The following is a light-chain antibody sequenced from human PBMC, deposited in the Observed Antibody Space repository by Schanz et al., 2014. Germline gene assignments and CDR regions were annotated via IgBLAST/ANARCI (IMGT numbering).Light chain of an antibody. J-gene: IGKJ2*03. CDR3: HQRSDWQYS. CDR1: ESVGGV. CDR2: GAS. V-gene: IGKV3D-11*02. Sequence: EVVMTQSPVSLSVSPGESATFSCRASESVGGVVAWYQQKPGQAPRLLIYGASSRATGIPDRFSGSGSGTDFTLTISNLEPEDFAVYYCHQRSDWQYSFGQGTKL.